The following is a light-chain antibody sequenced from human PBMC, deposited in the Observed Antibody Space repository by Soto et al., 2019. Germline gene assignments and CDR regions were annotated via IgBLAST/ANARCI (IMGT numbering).Light chain of an antibody. CDR3: QQYNTWPLT. Sequence: EIVMTQSPATLSVSPGERTTLSCRASQSLSNNLAWYQQKPGQAPRLLIYFTSTRATGIPARFSGSGSGTDFTITISSLQYEDFAVYYCQQYNTWPLTFGGGTKVETK. J-gene: IGKJ4*01. CDR2: FTS. CDR1: QSLSNN. V-gene: IGKV3D-15*01.